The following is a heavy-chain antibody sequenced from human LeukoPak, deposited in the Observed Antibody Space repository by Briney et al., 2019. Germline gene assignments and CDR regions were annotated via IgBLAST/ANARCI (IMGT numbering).Heavy chain of an antibody. CDR2: ISTYTGYS. CDR3: ATRALFSTTTLDY. D-gene: IGHD1-7*01. Sequence: GASVKVSCKASGYTLTSSGISWVRQAPGQGLEWMGWISTYTGYSKYAQNLQGRVTMTADTSTSTAYMELSSLRSDDTAVYYCATRALFSTTTLDYWGQGTLVTVSS. CDR1: GYTLTSSG. J-gene: IGHJ4*02. V-gene: IGHV1-18*01.